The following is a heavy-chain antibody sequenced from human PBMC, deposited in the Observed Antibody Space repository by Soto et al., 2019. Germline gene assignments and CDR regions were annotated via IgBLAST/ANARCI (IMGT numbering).Heavy chain of an antibody. Sequence: QVQLQESGPGLVKPSQTLSLTCSVSGDSISSGGYYWNWIRQHPGKGLEWIGYINDSGRAYYNPSLKSRVSISVESWKNQFSRKMSFVTAAETAVYSCASVLSGSEYYYAMDVWGEGTTVYFSS. CDR1: GDSISSGGYY. CDR3: ASVLSGSEYYYAMDV. D-gene: IGHD3-3*01. V-gene: IGHV4-31*03. CDR2: INDSGRA. J-gene: IGHJ6*01.